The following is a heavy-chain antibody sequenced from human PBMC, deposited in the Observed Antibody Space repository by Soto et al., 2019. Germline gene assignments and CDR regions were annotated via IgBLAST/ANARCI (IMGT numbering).Heavy chain of an antibody. V-gene: IGHV1-69*12. CDR3: ARVGIFDGAMGGMDV. CDR2: IIPLYERP. Sequence: QVLLVQSGAAVKKPGSSVKVSCKASGGDFRRYPMSWVRQAPGQGLEWMGGIIPLYERPDYAHKFQGRVTITADDLTTTAYMELTSLRSEDTAVYYCARVGIFDGAMGGMDVWGQGTMVTVSS. CDR1: GGDFRRYP. J-gene: IGHJ6*02. D-gene: IGHD2-15*01.